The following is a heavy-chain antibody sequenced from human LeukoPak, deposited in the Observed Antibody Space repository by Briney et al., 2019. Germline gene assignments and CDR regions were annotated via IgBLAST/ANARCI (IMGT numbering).Heavy chain of an antibody. V-gene: IGHV1-8*01. CDR2: MNPNSGDT. Sequence: ASVKVSCKASGYTFTSYDINWVRQATGQGLEWMAWMNPNSGDTGYAQKFQDRVTMTRNTSISTAYMELSSLRSDDTAVYYCARGPPNWGYDYWGPGTLVTVSS. CDR3: ARGPPNWGYDY. CDR1: GYTFTSYD. D-gene: IGHD7-27*01. J-gene: IGHJ4*02.